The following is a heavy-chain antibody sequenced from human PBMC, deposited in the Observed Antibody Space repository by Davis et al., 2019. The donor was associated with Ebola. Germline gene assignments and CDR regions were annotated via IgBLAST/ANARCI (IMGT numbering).Heavy chain of an antibody. CDR2: IWYDGSNE. CDR3: AKDYWPHSDYYYGMDV. Sequence: PGGSLRLSCAASGFRITTYGMHGVRQAPGKGREWVAVIWYDGSNEHYAASVKGRFPIPRDNSKNTVYLQMNGLRAEDTAVYFCAKDYWPHSDYYYGMDVWGQGTTVTVSS. V-gene: IGHV3-33*06. CDR1: GFRITTYG. D-gene: IGHD2-8*02. J-gene: IGHJ6*02.